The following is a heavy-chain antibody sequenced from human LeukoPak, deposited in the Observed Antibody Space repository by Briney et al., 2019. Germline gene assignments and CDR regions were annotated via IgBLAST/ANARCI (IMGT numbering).Heavy chain of an antibody. CDR1: GFTFSSYA. J-gene: IGHJ4*02. V-gene: IGHV3-23*01. CDR3: AKPLTAATGTDFDY. D-gene: IGHD6-13*01. CDR2: IVGSDATT. Sequence: GGSLRLSCAASGFTFSSYAMSWLRQAPGKGLEWVTAIVGSDATTYYADSVKGRFTISRDNSKNTVYLQMINLRAEDTALYYCAKPLTAATGTDFDYWGQGALVTVSS.